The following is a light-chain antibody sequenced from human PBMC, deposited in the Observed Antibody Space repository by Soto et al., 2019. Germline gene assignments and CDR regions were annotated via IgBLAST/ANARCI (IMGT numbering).Light chain of an antibody. J-gene: IGLJ1*01. CDR2: DVS. V-gene: IGLV2-14*01. CDR1: SSDVGGYNY. CDR3: SSYTSSSIRYV. Sequence: QSALTQPASVSGSPGQSITISCTGTSSDVGGYNYVSWYQQHPGKAPKLMIYDVSNRPSGVSSRFSGSKSGNMASLTISGLQAEDGADYYCSSYTSSSIRYVFGTGTKVTVL.